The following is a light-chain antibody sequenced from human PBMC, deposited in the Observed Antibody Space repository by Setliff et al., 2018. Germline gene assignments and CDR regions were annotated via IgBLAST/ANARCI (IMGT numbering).Light chain of an antibody. CDR2: KDS. V-gene: IGLV3-25*03. CDR1: ALPKQY. J-gene: IGLJ2*01. CDR3: QSADSSGTHVV. Sequence: SYALTQPPSVSVSPGQTARITCSGDALPKQYAYWYQQKPGQAPVLVIYKDSERPSGIPERFSGSSSGTTVTLTISGVQAEDEADYYCQSADSSGTHVVFGGGTKVTVL.